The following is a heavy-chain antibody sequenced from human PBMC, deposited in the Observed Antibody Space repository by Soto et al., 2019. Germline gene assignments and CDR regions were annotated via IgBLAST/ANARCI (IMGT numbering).Heavy chain of an antibody. Sequence: EVQLVESGGGLVQPGGSLRLSCAASGFTFSRYWMSWVRQAPGKGLEWGANIKKDGSEKYYVESVKGRFTMSRDNTKNSLYLQMNSLRAEDTAVYYCVRDDTRTNNDFWSGHYTTDAFDIWGQGRMVTVSS. CDR3: VRDDTRTNNDFWSGHYTTDAFDI. CDR2: IKKDGSEK. D-gene: IGHD3-3*01. J-gene: IGHJ3*02. CDR1: GFTFSRYW. V-gene: IGHV3-7*01.